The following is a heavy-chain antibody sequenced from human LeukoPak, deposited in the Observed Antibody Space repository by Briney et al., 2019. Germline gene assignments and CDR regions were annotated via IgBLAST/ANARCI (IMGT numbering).Heavy chain of an antibody. J-gene: IGHJ4*02. V-gene: IGHV4-34*01. CDR1: GGSISSYY. CDR2: INHSGST. Sequence: SETLSLTCTVSGGSISSYYWSWIRQPPGKGLEWIGEINHSGSTNYNPSLKSRVTISVDTSKNQFSLKLSSVTAADTAVYYCARHFGAHIRFGESSYYFDYWGQGTLVTVSS. CDR3: ARHFGAHIRFGESSYYFDY. D-gene: IGHD3-10*01.